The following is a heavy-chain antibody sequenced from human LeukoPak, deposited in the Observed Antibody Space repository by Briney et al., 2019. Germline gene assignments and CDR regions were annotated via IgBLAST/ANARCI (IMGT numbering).Heavy chain of an antibody. Sequence: SVKVSCKASGGTFSSYAISWVRQAPGQGLEWMGGIIPIFGTANYAQKLQGRVTISTDESTCTAYMELSSLRSEDTAVYSSARHTRHYYDSSGHAFDIWGQGTMVNVSS. D-gene: IGHD3-22*01. J-gene: IGHJ3*02. V-gene: IGHV1-69*05. CDR1: GGTFSSYA. CDR2: IIPIFGTA. CDR3: ARHTRHYYDSSGHAFDI.